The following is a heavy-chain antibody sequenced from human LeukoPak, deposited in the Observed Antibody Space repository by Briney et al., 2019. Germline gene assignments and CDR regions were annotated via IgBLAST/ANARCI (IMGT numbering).Heavy chain of an antibody. V-gene: IGHV3-64D*09. Sequence: GGSLRLSCAASGFTFSSYAMSWVRQAPGKGLEFVAAISSNGGTTYHADSVEGRFAISRDNSKNTLFLQMTFLGIEDTAVYYCVRDPAAYYYDSTFDYWGQGTLVTVSA. CDR1: GFTFSSYA. CDR3: VRDPAAYYYDSTFDY. CDR2: ISSNGGTT. J-gene: IGHJ4*02. D-gene: IGHD3-22*01.